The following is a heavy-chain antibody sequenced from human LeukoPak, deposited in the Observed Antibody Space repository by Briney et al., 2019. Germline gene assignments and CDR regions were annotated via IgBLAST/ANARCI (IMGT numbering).Heavy chain of an antibody. J-gene: IGHJ6*02. CDR3: AGGLLEAQGWLQWLGTVYSMDV. V-gene: IGHV3-9*02. D-gene: IGHD6-19*01. Sequence: ALRLSCAASGFSSDDYAMHWVRQAPGKGLEWVSGISWNSGSIGYADPVKGRFTISRDNARNSLYLQMNSLRVDDTAVYYCAGGLLEAQGWLQWLGTVYSMDVWGQGTPVTVSS. CDR1: GFSSDDYA. CDR2: ISWNSGSI.